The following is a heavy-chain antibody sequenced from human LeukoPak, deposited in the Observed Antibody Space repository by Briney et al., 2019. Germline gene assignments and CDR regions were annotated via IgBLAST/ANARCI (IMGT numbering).Heavy chain of an antibody. V-gene: IGHV1-46*01. CDR3: ARSRGHIVVVTAIPSLGGYLDY. Sequence: GASVKVSCKASGYTFTSYYMHWVRQAPGQGLEWMGIINPSGGSTSYAQKFQGRVTMTRDTSTSTVYMELSSLRSEDTAVYYCARSRGHIVVVTAIPSLGGYLDYWGQGTLVTVSS. CDR2: INPSGGST. J-gene: IGHJ4*02. CDR1: GYTFTSYY. D-gene: IGHD2-21*02.